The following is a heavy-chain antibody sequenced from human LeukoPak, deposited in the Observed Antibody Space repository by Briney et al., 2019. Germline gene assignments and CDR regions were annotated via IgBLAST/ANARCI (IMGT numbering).Heavy chain of an antibody. J-gene: IGHJ3*02. CDR1: GGSIRSFF. D-gene: IGHD4-17*01. Sequence: SETLSLTCTVSGGSIRSFFWSWLRQPPGKPLEWLGHIYHTGSTNYNPSFKSRVTISVDTSKNQFSLKLSSVTAADTAVYYCVRGTNDPYDYGVLDAFDIWGQGTMVTVSS. CDR2: IYHTGST. V-gene: IGHV4-59*01. CDR3: VRGTNDPYDYGVLDAFDI.